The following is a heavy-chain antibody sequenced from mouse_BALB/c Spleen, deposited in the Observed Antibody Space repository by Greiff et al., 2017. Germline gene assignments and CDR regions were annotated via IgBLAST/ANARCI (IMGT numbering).Heavy chain of an antibody. Sequence: VQVVESGPGLVAPSQSLSITCTVSGFSLSRYSVHWVRQPPGKGLEWLGMIWGGGSTDYNSALKSRLSISKDNSKSQVFLKMNSLQTDDTAMYYCAGWITTGYYYAMDYWGQGTSVTVSS. CDR2: IWGGGST. V-gene: IGHV2-6-4*01. D-gene: IGHD2-4*01. CDR3: AGWITTGYYYAMDY. CDR1: GFSLSRYS. J-gene: IGHJ4*01.